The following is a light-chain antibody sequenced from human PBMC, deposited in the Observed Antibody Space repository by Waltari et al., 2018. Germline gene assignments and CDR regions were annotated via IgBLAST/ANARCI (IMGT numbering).Light chain of an antibody. CDR1: SNDGGPFYY. Sequence: QSALTQPPSASGSPGPYVTISCTGTSNDGGPFYYVPCFQQHPGKVPKLMIYEVHTRPSGVPYRFSGSKAGTTASLTVSGLQAEDEADYYCSSYADNNIVIFGGGTKLTVL. J-gene: IGLJ2*01. CDR2: EVH. V-gene: IGLV2-8*01. CDR3: SSYADNNIVI.